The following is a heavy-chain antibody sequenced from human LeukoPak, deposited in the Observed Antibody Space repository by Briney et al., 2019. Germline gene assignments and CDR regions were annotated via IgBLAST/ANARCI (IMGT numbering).Heavy chain of an antibody. CDR2: IYPGDSDT. D-gene: IGHD2-2*01. CDR1: GYSFTSYW. Sequence: GESLKISCKGSGYSFTSYWIGWVRQMPGKGLEWMGIIYPGDSDTRYSPSFQGQVTISADKSISTAYLQWSSLKASDTGMYYCARLCSSTSCYAGFDYWGQGTLVTVSS. J-gene: IGHJ4*02. V-gene: IGHV5-51*01. CDR3: ARLCSSTSCYAGFDY.